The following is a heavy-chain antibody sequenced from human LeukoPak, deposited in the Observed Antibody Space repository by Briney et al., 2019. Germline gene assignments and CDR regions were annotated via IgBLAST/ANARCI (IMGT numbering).Heavy chain of an antibody. CDR3: ARVVGGDTVVVTAISWFDP. CDR2: IIPIFGTA. J-gene: IGHJ5*02. V-gene: IGHV1-69*06. D-gene: IGHD2-21*02. Sequence: SVKVSCKASGGTLSSYAISWVRQAPGQGLEWMGGIIPIFGTANYAQKFQGRVTITADKSTSTAYMELSSLRSEDTAVYYCARVVGGDTVVVTAISWFDPWGQGTLVTVSS. CDR1: GGTLSSYA.